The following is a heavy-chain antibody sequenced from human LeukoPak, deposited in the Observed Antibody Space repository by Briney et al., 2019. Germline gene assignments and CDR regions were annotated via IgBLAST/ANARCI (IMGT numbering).Heavy chain of an antibody. CDR2: INSDGSWT. D-gene: IGHD2/OR15-2a*01. CDR1: GTYW. V-gene: IGHV3-74*01. Sequence: PGGSLRLSCAASGTYWMHWVRQAPGKGLVWVSHINSDGSWTGYADSVKGRFTISKDNAKNTVSLQINNLRAEDTAVYYCVTFCETYWGRGTLVTVSS. J-gene: IGHJ4*02. CDR3: VTFCETY.